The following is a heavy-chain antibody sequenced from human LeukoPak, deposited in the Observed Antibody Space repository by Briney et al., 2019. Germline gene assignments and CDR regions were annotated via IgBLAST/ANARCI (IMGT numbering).Heavy chain of an antibody. CDR3: LRDARGAEAADDAFDI. CDR2: MNPNSGNT. D-gene: IGHD6-13*01. CDR1: GYTFTSYD. V-gene: IGHV1-8*01. Sequence: ASLKVSCKASGYTFTSYDINWVRQATGQGLEWMGWMNPNSGNTGYTQQFQDRVTMNRSTSISTAYMALSGLRSGDTDVYYCLRDARGAEAADDAFDIWGEGRMVTVCS. J-gene: IGHJ3*02.